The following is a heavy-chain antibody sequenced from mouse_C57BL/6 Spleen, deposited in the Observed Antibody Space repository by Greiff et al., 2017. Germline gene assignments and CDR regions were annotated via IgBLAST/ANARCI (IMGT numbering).Heavy chain of an antibody. D-gene: IGHD3-2*02. CDR2: IDPSDSYT. Sequence: QVQLQQPGAELVKPGASVKLSCKASGYTFTSYWMQWVKQRPGQGLEWIGEIDPSDSYTNYNQKFKGKATLTVDTSSSTAYMQLSSLTAEDAAVYYCASRAQGWFAYWGQGTLVTVSA. CDR1: GYTFTSYW. J-gene: IGHJ3*01. V-gene: IGHV1-50*01. CDR3: ASRAQGWFAY.